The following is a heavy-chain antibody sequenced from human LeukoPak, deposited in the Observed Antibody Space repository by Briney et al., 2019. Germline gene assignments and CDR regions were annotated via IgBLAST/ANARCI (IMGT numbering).Heavy chain of an antibody. Sequence: ASVKVSCKASGYTFTSYYMHWVRQAPGQGLEWMGIINPSGGSTSHAQKFQGRVTMTRDMSTSTVYMELSSLRSEDTAVYYCARVPSAHFGANYYFDYWGQGTLVTVSS. V-gene: IGHV1-46*01. CDR1: GYTFTSYY. CDR3: ARVPSAHFGANYYFDY. D-gene: IGHD4/OR15-4a*01. J-gene: IGHJ4*02. CDR2: INPSGGST.